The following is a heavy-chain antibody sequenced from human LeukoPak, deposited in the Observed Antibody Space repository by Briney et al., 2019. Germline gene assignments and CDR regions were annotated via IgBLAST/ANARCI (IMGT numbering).Heavy chain of an antibody. CDR3: ARGYCSSTSWQYYFDY. CDR1: GYTFSSYA. D-gene: IGHD2-2*01. V-gene: IGHV1-3*01. Sequence: ASVKVSCKTSGYTFSSYAIHWARQAPGHRLEWMGWINAGNANTKYSQKFQGRVTITRDTSASTAYMELSSLRSEDTAVYYCARGYCSSTSWQYYFDYWGQGTLVTVSS. J-gene: IGHJ4*02. CDR2: INAGNANT.